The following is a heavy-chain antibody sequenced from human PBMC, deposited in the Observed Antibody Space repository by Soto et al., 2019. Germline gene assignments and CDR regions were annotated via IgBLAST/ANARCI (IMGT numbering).Heavy chain of an antibody. D-gene: IGHD6-13*01. CDR1: GFTFDDYA. Sequence: GGSLRLSCAASGFTFDDYAMHWVRQAPGKGLEWVSGISWNSGSIGYADSVKGRFTISRDNAKNSLYLQMNSLRAEDTALYYCAKGVDQQLALYYYYGMDVWGQGTTVTVSS. CDR2: ISWNSGSI. CDR3: AKGVDQQLALYYYYGMDV. V-gene: IGHV3-9*01. J-gene: IGHJ6*02.